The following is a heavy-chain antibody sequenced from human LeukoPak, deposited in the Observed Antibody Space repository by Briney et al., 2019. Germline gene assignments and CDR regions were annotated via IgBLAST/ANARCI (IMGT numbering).Heavy chain of an antibody. CDR1: GFTFDDYG. V-gene: IGHV3-20*04. CDR3: ARAAEGVSSGWYARIATPYYYYYYMDV. Sequence: PGGSLRLSCAASGFTFDDYGMSWVRQAPGKGLEWVSATNWNGGSTHYADSVKGRFTISRDNAKNSLYLQLSSLRVEDTAVYYCARAAEGVSSGWYARIATPYYYYYYMDVWGKGTTVTVSS. D-gene: IGHD6-19*01. J-gene: IGHJ6*03. CDR2: TNWNGGST.